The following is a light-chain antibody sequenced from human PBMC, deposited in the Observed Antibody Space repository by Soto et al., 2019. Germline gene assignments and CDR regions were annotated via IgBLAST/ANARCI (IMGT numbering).Light chain of an antibody. CDR1: SSEVAGYNY. V-gene: IGLV2-14*01. J-gene: IGLJ1*01. CDR2: DVS. CDR3: SSYTSSSTLTV. Sequence: QSALTQPASVSGSPGQSITISCTGTSSEVAGYNYVSWYQQHPGKAPKLMIYDVSHRPSGVSNRFSGSKSGNTASLTISGLQAEDEADYYCSSYTSSSTLTVFGTGTKLTVL.